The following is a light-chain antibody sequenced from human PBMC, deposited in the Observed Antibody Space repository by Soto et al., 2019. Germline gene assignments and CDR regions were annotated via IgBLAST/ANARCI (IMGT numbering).Light chain of an antibody. Sequence: VLTQSPGTLSLSPGDRATLSCRGSQTVRSSSLAWYQQKPGQAPRLLIFGASTRAAGFPDRFSGSGSGTEFTLTISSLQSEDFAVYYCQQYNNWPPWTFGQGTKVDIK. CDR1: QTVRSS. V-gene: IGKV3D-15*01. CDR3: QQYNNWPPWT. J-gene: IGKJ1*01. CDR2: GAS.